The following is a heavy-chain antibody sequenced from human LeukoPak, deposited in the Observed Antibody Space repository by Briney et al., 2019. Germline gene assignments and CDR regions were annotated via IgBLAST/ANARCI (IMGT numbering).Heavy chain of an antibody. Sequence: ASVKVSCKASGGTFSSYAISWVRQAPGQGLEWMGGIIPIFGTANYAQKFQGRVTITTDESTNTAYMELSSLRSEDAAVYYCATPMVRGVIGDAFDYWGQGTLVTVSS. D-gene: IGHD3-10*01. CDR1: GGTFSSYA. J-gene: IGHJ4*02. CDR3: ATPMVRGVIGDAFDY. CDR2: IIPIFGTA. V-gene: IGHV1-69*05.